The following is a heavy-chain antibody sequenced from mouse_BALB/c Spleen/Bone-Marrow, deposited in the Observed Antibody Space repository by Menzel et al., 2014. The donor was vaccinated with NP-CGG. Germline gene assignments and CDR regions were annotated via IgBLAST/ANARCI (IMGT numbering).Heavy chain of an antibody. V-gene: IGHV1S41*01. CDR1: GYTFTNYW. CDR3: ARGIYYGNYVYAMDY. D-gene: IGHD2-1*01. CDR2: IAPGSGST. J-gene: IGHJ4*01. Sequence: DLVKPGASVKLSCKASGYTFTNYWINWIKQRPGQGLEWIGRIAPGSGSTYYNEMFKGKATLTVDTSSSTAYIQLSSLSSEDSAVYFCARGIYYGNYVYAMDYWGQGISVTVSS.